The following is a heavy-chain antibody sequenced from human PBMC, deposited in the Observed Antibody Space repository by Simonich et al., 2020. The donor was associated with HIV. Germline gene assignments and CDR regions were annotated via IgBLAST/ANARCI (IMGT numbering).Heavy chain of an antibody. CDR2: INHSGST. J-gene: IGHJ3*02. V-gene: IGHV4-34*01. CDR1: GGSFSGYY. CDR3: ARAGLTMVRGVPGAFDI. D-gene: IGHD3-10*01. Sequence: QVQLQQWGAGLLKSSETLSLTCAVYGGSFSGYYWSWIRQPAGKGLEWIGEINHSGSTKYKSSLRSRVSIAVGTSKNQFSLKLSSVTAADTAVYYCARAGLTMVRGVPGAFDIWGQGTMVTVSS.